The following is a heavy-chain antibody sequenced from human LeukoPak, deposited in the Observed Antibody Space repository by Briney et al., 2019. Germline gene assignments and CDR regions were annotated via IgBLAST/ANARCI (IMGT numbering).Heavy chain of an antibody. CDR2: ISGSGGST. CDR1: GFTFSSYA. CDR3: ATRRVNYYYGSGFDY. V-gene: IGHV3-23*01. D-gene: IGHD3-10*01. J-gene: IGHJ4*02. Sequence: GGSLRLSCAASGFTFSSYAMSWVRQAPGKGLEWVSAISGSGGSTYYADSVKGRFTISRDNSKNTLYLQMNSLRAEDTAVYYCATRRVNYYYGSGFDYWGQGTLVTVSS.